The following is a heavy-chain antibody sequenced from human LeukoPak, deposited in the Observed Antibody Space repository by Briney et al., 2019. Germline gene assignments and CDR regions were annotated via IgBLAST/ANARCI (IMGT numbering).Heavy chain of an antibody. J-gene: IGHJ4*02. CDR3: APGRSFDTSGPWGDY. CDR1: GLTFTRYW. D-gene: IGHD3-22*01. Sequence: GGSLRLSCAASGLTFTRYWMHWVRQAPGKGLVWVSRINSDGTSTSYADSVKGRFTISRDNAKNTLYLQMNSLRAEDTAVYCCAPGRSFDTSGPWGDYWGQGTLVTVSS. V-gene: IGHV3-74*01. CDR2: INSDGTST.